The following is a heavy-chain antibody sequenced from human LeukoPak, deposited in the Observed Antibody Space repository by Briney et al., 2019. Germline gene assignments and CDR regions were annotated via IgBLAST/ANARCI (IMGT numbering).Heavy chain of an antibody. CDR2: IYTSGST. D-gene: IGHD3-22*01. J-gene: IGHJ4*02. CDR1: GGSISIYY. CDR3: AREGLYYYDSSGYLYYFDY. Sequence: SETLSLTCTVSGGSISIYYWSWIRQPAGKGLEWIGRIYTSGSTNYNSSLKSRVTMSVDTSKNQFSLKLSSVTAADTAVYYCAREGLYYYDSSGYLYYFDYWGQGTLVTVSS. V-gene: IGHV4-4*07.